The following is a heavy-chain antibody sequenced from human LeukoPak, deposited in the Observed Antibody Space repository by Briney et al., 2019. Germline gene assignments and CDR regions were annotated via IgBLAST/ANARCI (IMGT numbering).Heavy chain of an antibody. CDR2: IIPLLRSP. V-gene: IGHV1-69*06. CDR1: GNTFTNYA. D-gene: IGHD2/OR15-2a*01. Sequence: SVNVFCKASGNTFTNYAISWVRLAPGQGLEWMGRIIPLLRSPTYAQKFQHRVTITADTSTTTAYMELTSLRSEDTAVYYCARTSISVSGSLGHDEWGQGTLVTVSS. CDR3: ARTSISVSGSLGHDE. J-gene: IGHJ4*02.